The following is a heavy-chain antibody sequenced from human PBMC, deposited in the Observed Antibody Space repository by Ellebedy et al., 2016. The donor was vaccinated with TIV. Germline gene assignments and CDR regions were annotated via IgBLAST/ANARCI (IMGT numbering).Heavy chain of an antibody. Sequence: GESLKISCAASGFTFSSFAMHWIRQAPGKGLEWLSDINGDGGSTYHADSVKGQFTITRDNSKNTLYLQLNRLTTEDTAVYYSARVLSDYGDFALDSWGQGTLVTVSS. J-gene: IGHJ4*02. CDR2: INGDGGST. V-gene: IGHV3-23*01. D-gene: IGHD4-17*01. CDR3: ARVLSDYGDFALDS. CDR1: GFTFSSFA.